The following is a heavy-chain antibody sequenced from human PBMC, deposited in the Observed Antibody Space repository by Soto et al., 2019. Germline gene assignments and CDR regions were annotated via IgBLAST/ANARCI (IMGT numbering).Heavy chain of an antibody. CDR1: GFTFSTYG. CDR2: ISSDGSNE. D-gene: IGHD3-22*01. CDR3: ARDTYYYDASGYYYAT. V-gene: IGHV3-30*03. J-gene: IGHJ4*02. Sequence: QVQLVESGGGVVQPGRSLRLSCAASGFTFSTYGMHWVRQAPGKGLEWVALISSDGSNEYYADSVKGRFTISRDNSQNTLYLQMNPLRAEDTAVYHCARDTYYYDASGYYYATWGQGTLVTVSS.